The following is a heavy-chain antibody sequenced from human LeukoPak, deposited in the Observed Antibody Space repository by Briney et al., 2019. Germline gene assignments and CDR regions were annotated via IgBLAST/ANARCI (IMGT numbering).Heavy chain of an antibody. CDR3: ARDRPRQKATYWYFDL. J-gene: IGHJ2*01. CDR2: TYYRSKWYN. Sequence: SQTLSLTCAISGDSVSSNSVAWNWIRQSPSRGLEWLGRTYYRSKWYNDYAVSVKSRITINPDTSKNQFSLQLNSVTPEDTAVYYCARDRPRQKATYWYFDLWGRGTLVTVSS. V-gene: IGHV6-1*01. CDR1: GDSVSSNSVA.